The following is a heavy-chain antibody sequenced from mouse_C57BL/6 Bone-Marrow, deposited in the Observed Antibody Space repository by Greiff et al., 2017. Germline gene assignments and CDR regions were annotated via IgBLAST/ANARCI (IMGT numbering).Heavy chain of an antibody. J-gene: IGHJ3*01. CDR3: ARRGFAY. V-gene: IGHV1-69*01. CDR2: IDPSDSYT. CDR1: GYTFTSYW. Sequence: QVQLQQPGAELVMPGASVKLSCKASGYTFTSYWMHWVKQRPRQGLEWIGEIDPSDSYTNYNQKFKGKSTLTVDKSSSTAYMQLSSLTSEDSAVYYCARRGFAYWGQGTLVTVSA.